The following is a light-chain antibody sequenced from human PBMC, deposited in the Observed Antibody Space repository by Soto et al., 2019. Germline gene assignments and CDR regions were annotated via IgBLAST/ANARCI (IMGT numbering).Light chain of an antibody. Sequence: QSVLTQPPSASGTPGQRVTISCSGSSSHIGSNYVYWYQQLPGTAPKLLIYRNNQRPSGVPDRFSGSKSGTSASLAISGLRSEDEADYYCAAWDDSLSGYVFGTGTEVTVL. CDR2: RNN. CDR3: AAWDDSLSGYV. V-gene: IGLV1-47*01. J-gene: IGLJ1*01. CDR1: SSHIGSNY.